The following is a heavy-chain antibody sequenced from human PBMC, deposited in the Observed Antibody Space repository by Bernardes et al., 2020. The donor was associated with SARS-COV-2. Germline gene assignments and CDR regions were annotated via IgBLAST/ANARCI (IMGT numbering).Heavy chain of an antibody. CDR2: IKPGGNAE. CDR3: ARDNDFWSGYAYGMDV. Sequence: GSLRLSCTASGFTFRSYWMSWVRQAPGKGLEWVANIKPGGNAEYYVDSVKGRFTISRDNTKKSLYLQMDSLRVEDTAVYYCARDNDFWSGYAYGMDVWGQGTTVTVSS. D-gene: IGHD3-3*01. V-gene: IGHV3-7*01. CDR1: GFTFRSYW. J-gene: IGHJ6*02.